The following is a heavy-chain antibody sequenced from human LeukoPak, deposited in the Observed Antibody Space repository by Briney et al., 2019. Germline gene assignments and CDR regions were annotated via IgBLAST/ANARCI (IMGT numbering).Heavy chain of an antibody. CDR3: ARTVGYDTFDY. V-gene: IGHV4-34*01. J-gene: IGHJ4*02. CDR2: INHSGST. D-gene: IGHD5-12*01. Sequence: SETLSLTCAVYGGSFSGYYRSWIRQPPGKGLEWIGEINHSGSTNYNPSLKSRVTISVDTSKNQFSLKLSSVTAADTAVYYCARTVGYDTFDYWGQGTLVTVSS. CDR1: GGSFSGYY.